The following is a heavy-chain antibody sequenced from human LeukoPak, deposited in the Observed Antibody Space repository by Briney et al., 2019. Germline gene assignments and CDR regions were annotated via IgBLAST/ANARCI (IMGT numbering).Heavy chain of an antibody. J-gene: IGHJ4*02. CDR1: GFPFSSYS. CDR3: ARSIPYGTTWYGRSDY. V-gene: IGHV3-7*03. Sequence: GGSLRLSCAASGFPFSSYSMTWVRQAPGKGLQWVANIKPDGTTKFYVDSVKGRFTISRDNALNSLYLQMNSLRAEDTAIYYCARSIPYGTTWYGRSDYWGQGTLVTVSS. D-gene: IGHD6-13*01. CDR2: IKPDGTTK.